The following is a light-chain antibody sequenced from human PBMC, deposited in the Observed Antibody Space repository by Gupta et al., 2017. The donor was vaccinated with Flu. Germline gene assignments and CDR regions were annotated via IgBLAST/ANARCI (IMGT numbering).Light chain of an antibody. CDR1: RDIEDY. CDR2: ASS. Sequence: DIQVTQSPSSLSASVGDRVSITCRAARDIEDYLNWYQQRPGEPPRLLIYASSNLQSGVPSRFSGSGSGTDXTLTISXRQQDDFATYYCQQSYSTPSCSFGXGT. J-gene: IGKJ2*04. V-gene: IGKV1-39*01. CDR3: QQSYSTPSCS.